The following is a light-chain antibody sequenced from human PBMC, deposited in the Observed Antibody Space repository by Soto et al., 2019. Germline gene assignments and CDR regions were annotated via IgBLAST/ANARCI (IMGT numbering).Light chain of an antibody. J-gene: IGKJ1*01. CDR1: QGVDNY. Sequence: QMTQSPSSLSASIGDRVTITCRASQGVDNYLAWYQQRPGKVPRLLIYAASTLQSGVPSRFGGSRSGADFTLTISSLQPEDVATYYCQHYNTALETFGQGTRVEIK. CDR2: AAS. CDR3: QHYNTALET. V-gene: IGKV1-27*01.